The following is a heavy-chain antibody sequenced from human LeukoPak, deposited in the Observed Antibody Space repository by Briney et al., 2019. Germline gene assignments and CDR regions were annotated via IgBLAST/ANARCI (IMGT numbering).Heavy chain of an antibody. CDR3: AREGDYYVSGSYSNSDY. J-gene: IGHJ4*02. D-gene: IGHD3-10*01. CDR1: EFTFSCDS. Sequence: GGSLRLSCTASEFTFSCDSVDWLRQAPGKGLEWVSSISSSSSYIYYADSVKGRFTISRDHAKNSLYLQMNSLRAEDTAVFYCAREGDYYVSGSYSNSDYWGQGTLVTVSS. CDR2: ISSSSSYI. V-gene: IGHV3-21*01.